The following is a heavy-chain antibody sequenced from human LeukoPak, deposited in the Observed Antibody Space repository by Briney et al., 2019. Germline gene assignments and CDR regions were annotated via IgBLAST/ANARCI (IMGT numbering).Heavy chain of an antibody. CDR2: ISAYNGNT. D-gene: IGHD6-6*01. J-gene: IGHJ4*02. CDR3: ARDFIAARPDY. CDR1: GGTFSSYA. V-gene: IGHV1-18*01. Sequence: ASVKVSCKASGGTFSSYAISWVRQAPGQGLEWMGRISAYNGNTNYAQKLQGRVTMTTDTSTSTAYMELRSLRSDDTAVYYCARDFIAARPDYWGQGTLVTVSS.